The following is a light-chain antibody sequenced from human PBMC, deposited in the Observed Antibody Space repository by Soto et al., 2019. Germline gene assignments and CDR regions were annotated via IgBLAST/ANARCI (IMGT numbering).Light chain of an antibody. CDR3: ASYGGYYVV. CDR2: DVT. J-gene: IGLJ2*01. V-gene: IGLV2-8*01. Sequence: QSALTQPPSASGSPGQSVAISCTGTSSDVGGYDYVSWFQQNPGKAPKLMIYDVTKRPSGVPDRFSGSTSGNTASLTVSGLQAEDEAYYYCASYGGYYVVFGGGTQLTVL. CDR1: SSDVGGYDY.